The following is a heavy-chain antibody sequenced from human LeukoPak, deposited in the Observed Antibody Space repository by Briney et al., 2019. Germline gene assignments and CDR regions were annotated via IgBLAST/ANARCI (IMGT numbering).Heavy chain of an antibody. V-gene: IGHV3-23*01. CDR2: ISGSGGST. CDR3: ALYGSGSYV. CDR1: GFTFRNLA. Sequence: GGSLRLSCAASGFTFRNLAMNWVRQAPGKGLEWVSAISGSGGSTYYADSVKGRFTISRDNSKNTLYLQMNSLRAEDTAVYYCALYGSGSYVWGQGTTVTVSS. J-gene: IGHJ6*02. D-gene: IGHD3-10*01.